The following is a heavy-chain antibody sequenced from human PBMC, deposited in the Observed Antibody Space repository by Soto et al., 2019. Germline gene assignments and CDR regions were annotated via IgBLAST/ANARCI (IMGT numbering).Heavy chain of an antibody. Sequence: EVQLVESGGDSVQPGGSLRLSCTGTRFTFSNYWMHWVRQAPGKGLEWVSRIHSDGSSASYADSVKGRFTISRDNAPNTLFLQMNSLRADDTAVYYCTRGVIASTQWGQGIRVTVSS. CDR3: TRGVIASTQ. D-gene: IGHD6-13*01. J-gene: IGHJ4*02. CDR1: RFTFSNYW. V-gene: IGHV3-74*01. CDR2: IHSDGSSA.